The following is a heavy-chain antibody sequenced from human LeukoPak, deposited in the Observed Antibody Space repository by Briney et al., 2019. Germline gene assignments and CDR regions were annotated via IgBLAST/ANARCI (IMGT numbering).Heavy chain of an antibody. V-gene: IGHV4-39*01. CDR3: ARREYSTPCDY. CDR2: IYYSGST. D-gene: IGHD6-6*01. CDR1: GGSISSSSYY. Sequence: PSETLSLTCTVSGGSISSSSYYWGWIRQPPGKGLEWIGSIYYSGSTYYNPSLKSRVTISVDTSKNQFSLKLSSVTAADTAVYYCARREYSTPCDYWGQGTLVTVSS. J-gene: IGHJ4*02.